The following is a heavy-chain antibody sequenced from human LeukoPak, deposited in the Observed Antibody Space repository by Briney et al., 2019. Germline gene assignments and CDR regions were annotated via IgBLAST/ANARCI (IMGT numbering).Heavy chain of an antibody. J-gene: IGHJ6*02. Sequence: SETLSLTCSVSGGSISNSRYYWGWLRQPPGKGLEWIGSIYYSGATNSNPSLKSRLTISVDTSKNQFPLKLSSVTAADTAVYYCARHCSSTSCYRYGMDVWGQGTTVTVSS. V-gene: IGHV4-39*01. CDR1: GGSISNSRYY. CDR3: ARHCSSTSCYRYGMDV. D-gene: IGHD2-2*01. CDR2: IYYSGAT.